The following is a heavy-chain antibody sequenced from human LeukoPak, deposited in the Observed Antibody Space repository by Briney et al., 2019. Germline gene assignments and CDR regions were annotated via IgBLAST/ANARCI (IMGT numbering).Heavy chain of an antibody. CDR3: ATGSGSYFLFDY. J-gene: IGHJ4*02. Sequence: ASVKVSFKVSGYTLTELSMHWVRQAPGKGLEWMGGFDPEDGETIYAQKFQGRVTMTEDTSTDTAYMELSSLRSEDTAVYYCATGSGSYFLFDYWGQGTLVTVSS. CDR2: FDPEDGET. CDR1: GYTLTELS. D-gene: IGHD1-26*01. V-gene: IGHV1-24*01.